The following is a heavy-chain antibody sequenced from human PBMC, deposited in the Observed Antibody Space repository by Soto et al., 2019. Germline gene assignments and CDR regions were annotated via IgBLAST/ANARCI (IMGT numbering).Heavy chain of an antibody. CDR1: GYTFTSYD. CDR3: AREHSSSWRFDY. D-gene: IGHD6-13*01. V-gene: IGHV1-8*01. J-gene: IGHJ4*02. CDR2: MNPNSGNT. Sequence: GASVKVSCKASGYTFTSYDINWVRQATGQGLEWMGWMNPNSGNTGYAQKFQGRVTMTRNTSISTAYMELSSLRSEDTAVYYCAREHSSSWRFDYWGQGTLVTXSS.